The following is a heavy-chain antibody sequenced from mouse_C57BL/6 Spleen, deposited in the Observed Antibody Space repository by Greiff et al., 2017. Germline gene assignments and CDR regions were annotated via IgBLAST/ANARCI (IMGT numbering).Heavy chain of an antibody. V-gene: IGHV1-52*01. CDR3: AKGSLYYGSGLSYFDY. CDR1: GYTFTSYW. J-gene: IGHJ2*01. Sequence: VQLQQSGAELVRPGSSVKLSCKASGYTFTSYWMHWVKQRPIQGLEWIGNIDPSDSETHYNQKFKDKATMTADKSSSTAYMQLSSLTSEDSAVYYCAKGSLYYGSGLSYFDYWGQGTTLTVSS. D-gene: IGHD1-1*01. CDR2: IDPSDSET.